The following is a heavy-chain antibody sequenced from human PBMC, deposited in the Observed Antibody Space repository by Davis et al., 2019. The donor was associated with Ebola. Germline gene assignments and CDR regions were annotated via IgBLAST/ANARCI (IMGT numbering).Heavy chain of an antibody. CDR3: ARDQRANYDESRGYGFD. V-gene: IGHV3-66*01. Sequence: GESLKISCAASGLTVSTNYLSWVRQAPGKGLEWVSVIFSGGSSLYADSVKDRFTISRDSPKNTVYLQMDSLRAEDTAVYYCARDQRANYDESRGYGFDWGQGTLVTVSS. CDR2: IFSGGSS. D-gene: IGHD3-22*01. J-gene: IGHJ4*02. CDR1: GLTVSTNY.